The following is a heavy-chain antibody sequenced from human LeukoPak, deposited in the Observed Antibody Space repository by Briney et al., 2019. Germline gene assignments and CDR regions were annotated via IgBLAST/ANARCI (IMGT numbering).Heavy chain of an antibody. CDR1: GGSISSGDYY. CDR3: ASVDCSSTSCYYYYGMDV. V-gene: IGHV4-30-4*01. J-gene: IGHJ6*04. CDR2: IYYSGST. D-gene: IGHD2-2*01. Sequence: SETPSLTCTVSGGSISSGDYYWSWIRQPPGKDLEWIGYIYYSGSTYYNPSLKSRVTISVDTSKNQFSLKLSSVTAADTAVYYCASVDCSSTSCYYYYGMDVWGKGTTVTVSS.